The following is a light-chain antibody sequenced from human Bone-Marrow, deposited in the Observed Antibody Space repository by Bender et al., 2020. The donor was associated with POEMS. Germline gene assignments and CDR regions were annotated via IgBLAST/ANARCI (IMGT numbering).Light chain of an antibody. J-gene: IGLJ2*01. V-gene: IGLV1-36*01. CDR1: SSDVGKYNL. Sequence: QSALTQPASVSGSPGQSITIACTGTSSDVGKYNLVSWYQQLPGKAPKLLIYYDDLLPSGVSDRFSGSKSGTSASLAISGLQSEDEAAYYCAAWDGSLKGPVFGGGTKLTVL. CDR3: AAWDGSLKGPV. CDR2: YDD.